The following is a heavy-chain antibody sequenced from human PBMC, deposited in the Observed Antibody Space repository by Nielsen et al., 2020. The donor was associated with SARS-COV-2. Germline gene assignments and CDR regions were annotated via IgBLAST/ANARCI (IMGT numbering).Heavy chain of an antibody. D-gene: IGHD1-1*01. CDR2: ISGSGGST. V-gene: IGHV3-23*01. CDR3: AKSPGYKVFYYYYYMDV. CDR1: GFTFSSYA. J-gene: IGHJ6*03. Sequence: GGSLRLSCAASGFTFSSYAMSWVRQAPGKGLEWVSAISGSGGSTYYADSVKGRFTISRDNSKNTLYLQMNSLRAEDTAVYYCAKSPGYKVFYYYYYMDVWGKGTTVTVSS.